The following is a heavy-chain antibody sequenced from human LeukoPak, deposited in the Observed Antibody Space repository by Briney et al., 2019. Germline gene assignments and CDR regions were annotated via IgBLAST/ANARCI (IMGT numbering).Heavy chain of an antibody. J-gene: IGHJ4*02. V-gene: IGHV3-74*01. CDR3: ARDRLLITVAGTVDQ. Sequence: PGGSLRLSCAASGFTFSSHWMHWVRQTPGKGLVWVSRISSDGSSINYADSVKGRFTISRDNAKNTLYLQMNSLRGEDTAVYYCARDRLLITVAGTVDQWGRGTLVTVSS. CDR2: ISSDGSSI. D-gene: IGHD6-19*01. CDR1: GFTFSSHW.